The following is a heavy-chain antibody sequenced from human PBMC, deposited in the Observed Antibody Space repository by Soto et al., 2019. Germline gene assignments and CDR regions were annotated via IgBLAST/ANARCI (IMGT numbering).Heavy chain of an antibody. V-gene: IGHV4-59*12. D-gene: IGHD1-26*01. CDR2: IYYSGST. CDR3: ARMGIGGYFDY. Sequence: SETLSLTCTVSGGSISSYYWSWIRQPPGKGLEWIGYIYYSGSTNYNPSLKSRVTISRDNAKNTLYLQMNSLRAEDTAVYYCARMGIGGYFDYWGQGTLVTVSS. J-gene: IGHJ4*02. CDR1: GGSISSYY.